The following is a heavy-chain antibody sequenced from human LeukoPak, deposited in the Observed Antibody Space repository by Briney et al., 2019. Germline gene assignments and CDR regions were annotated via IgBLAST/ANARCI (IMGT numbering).Heavy chain of an antibody. CDR1: GFTFSSYA. D-gene: IGHD3-10*01. V-gene: IGHV3-23*01. CDR2: ISGSGGST. CDR3: AKTMVRGAVNFDY. J-gene: IGHJ4*02. Sequence: QPGGSLSLSCAASGFTFSSYAMSWVRQAPGKGLEWGSAISGSGGSTYYADSVKGRFTISRDNSKNTLYLQMNSLRADDTAVYYCAKTMVRGAVNFDYWGQGTLVTVSS.